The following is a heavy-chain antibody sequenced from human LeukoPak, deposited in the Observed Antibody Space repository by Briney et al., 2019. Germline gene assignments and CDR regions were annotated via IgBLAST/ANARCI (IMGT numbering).Heavy chain of an antibody. CDR1: GGSISSYY. CDR3: AKRGGYCSSTSCSYYYYYYMDV. CDR2: IYYSGCT. D-gene: IGHD2-2*01. V-gene: IGHV4-59*01. Sequence: SETLSLTCTVSGGSISSYYWSWIRQPPGKGLEWIGYIYYSGCTNYNPSLKSRVTISVDTSKNQFSLMLSSVTAADTAVYYYAKRGGYCSSTSCSYYYYYYMDVWGKGTTVTVSS. J-gene: IGHJ6*03.